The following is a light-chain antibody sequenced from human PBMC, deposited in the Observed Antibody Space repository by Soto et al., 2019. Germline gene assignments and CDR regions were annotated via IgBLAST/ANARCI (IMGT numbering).Light chain of an antibody. Sequence: VVTQSPATLSVFPGETATLSCRASQSVSSDLAWYQQRPGQAPRLLSYGASTRATGIPARLRGSGSGTEFRLTISSLQSEDFATYYCQQYNTWHPKMAFGRGTKVEIK. CDR2: GAS. J-gene: IGKJ1*01. V-gene: IGKV3-15*01. CDR1: QSVSSD. CDR3: QQYNTWHPKMA.